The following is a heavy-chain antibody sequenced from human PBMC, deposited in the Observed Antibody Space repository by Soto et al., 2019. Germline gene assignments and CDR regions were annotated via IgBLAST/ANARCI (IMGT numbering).Heavy chain of an antibody. CDR1: GGSISGYY. V-gene: IGHV4-59*08. CDR3: ARHSNEYRKSLDN. Sequence: QLQLQESGPGLVKPSETLSLTCPVSGGSISGYYWSWIRQPPGKGLEWIAFIHYTGSSNSNPSLESRVTVTIDTSKNLCSLKLSSVTAADTAVYYCARHSNEYRKSLDNWGQGTLVTVS. J-gene: IGHJ4*02. D-gene: IGHD4-4*01. CDR2: IHYTGSS.